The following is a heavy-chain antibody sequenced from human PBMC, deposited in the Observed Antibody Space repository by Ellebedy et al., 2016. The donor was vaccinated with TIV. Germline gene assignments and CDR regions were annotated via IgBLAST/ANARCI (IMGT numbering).Heavy chain of an antibody. D-gene: IGHD2/OR15-2a*01. J-gene: IGHJ4*02. Sequence: GESLKISCAASGFTFSRHAMTWVRQAPGKGLEWVAVIGGSGITTFYADSVKGRFIISRDNSKSTLYLQMNSLRAEDTAMYYCARDPNEEYVNDFWGQGVLVTVSS. CDR1: GFTFSRHA. CDR2: IGGSGITT. CDR3: ARDPNEEYVNDF. V-gene: IGHV3-23*01.